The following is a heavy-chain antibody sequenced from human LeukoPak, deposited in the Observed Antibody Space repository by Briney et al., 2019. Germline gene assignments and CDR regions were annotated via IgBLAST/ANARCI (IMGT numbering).Heavy chain of an antibody. V-gene: IGHV4-34*01. CDR3: ARGRGYSYGYFDC. D-gene: IGHD5-18*01. Sequence: SETLSLTCAVYGGSFSGYYWSWIRQPPGKGLEWIGEINHSGSTNYNPSLKSRVTISVDTSKNQFSLNLSSVTAADTAVYYCARGRGYSYGYFDCWGQGTLVTVSS. CDR1: GGSFSGYY. CDR2: INHSGST. J-gene: IGHJ4*02.